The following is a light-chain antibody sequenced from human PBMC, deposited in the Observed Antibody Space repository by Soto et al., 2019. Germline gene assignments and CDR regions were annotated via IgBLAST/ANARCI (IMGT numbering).Light chain of an antibody. CDR1: QSISTW. Sequence: DIQMTQSPSTLSASVGDRVTITCRASQSISTWMAWYQQKPGKAPNLLIYKASSLESGVPSRFSGSGSETEFTLTISSLQPDDFATYYCQQYHTYPVTFGGGTKVEI. V-gene: IGKV1-5*03. J-gene: IGKJ4*01. CDR2: KAS. CDR3: QQYHTYPVT.